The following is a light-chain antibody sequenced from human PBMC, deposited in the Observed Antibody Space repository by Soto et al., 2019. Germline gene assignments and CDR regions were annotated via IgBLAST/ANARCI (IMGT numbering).Light chain of an antibody. CDR2: AAS. J-gene: IGKJ2*01. CDR3: QQSYSTPQNT. CDR1: QSISSY. V-gene: IGKV1-39*01. Sequence: DIPMTQSPSSLSASVGDRVTITCRASQSISSYLNWYQQKPGKDPKLLIYAASSLQSGVPSRFSGSVSGTDFTLTISSLQPEDFATYYCQQSYSTPQNTFGQGTKLEIK.